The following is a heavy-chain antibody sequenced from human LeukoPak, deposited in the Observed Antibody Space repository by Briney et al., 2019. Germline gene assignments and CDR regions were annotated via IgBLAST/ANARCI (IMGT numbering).Heavy chain of an antibody. V-gene: IGHV4-31*03. D-gene: IGHD4-23*01. CDR1: GGSISSGGYY. J-gene: IGHJ4*02. CDR2: IHYSGST. Sequence: SETLSLTCTVSGGSISSGGYYWSWIRQHPGKGLEWIGYIHYSGSTYYNPSLKSRVTISVDTSKNQFSLKLSSVTAADTVVYYCASTVVDYFDDWGQGTLVTVSS. CDR3: ASTVVDYFDD.